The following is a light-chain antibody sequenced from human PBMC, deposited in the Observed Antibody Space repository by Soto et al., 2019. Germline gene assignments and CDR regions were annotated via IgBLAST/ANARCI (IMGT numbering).Light chain of an antibody. CDR2: ENN. J-gene: IGLJ2*01. V-gene: IGLV1-51*02. Sequence: QSVLTQPPSVSAAPGQRVTISCSGSSSNIGNNYVSWYQQLPGTAPKLLMYENNKRPSGIPDRFSGSKSGTSATLGITGLRAGDEADDYCGTWDSSLSALVFGGGTKLTVL. CDR1: SSNIGNNY. CDR3: GTWDSSLSALV.